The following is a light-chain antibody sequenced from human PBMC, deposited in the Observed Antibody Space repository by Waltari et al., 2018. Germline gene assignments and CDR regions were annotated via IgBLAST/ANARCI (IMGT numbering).Light chain of an antibody. CDR2: GAA. CDR1: PGVNRIY. V-gene: IGKV3-20*01. J-gene: IGKJ5*01. Sequence: GRAAPGVNRIYFGWYQQRLGQAPRPRSEGAARRATGIPDRVSGSGSVTDFTLTINRLEPVDFVVYYSQQYGSSPFTFGQGTRLEIK. CDR3: QQYGSSPFT.